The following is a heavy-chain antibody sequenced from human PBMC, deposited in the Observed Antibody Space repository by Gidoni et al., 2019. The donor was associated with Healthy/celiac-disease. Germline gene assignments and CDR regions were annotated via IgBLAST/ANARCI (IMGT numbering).Heavy chain of an antibody. CDR1: GFTFSSYW. CDR3: ARSGTSEDYYYSYMDV. J-gene: IGHJ6*03. CDR2: INSEVSST. V-gene: IGHV3-74*01. Sequence: EVQLVEYGGGLVQPGGSLRLSCAASGFTFSSYWMHWVRQAPGKGLVWVSRINSEVSSTSYADSVKCRFTISRDNAKNTLYLQMNSLRAEATAVYYCARSGTSEDYYYSYMDVWGKGTTVTVSS. D-gene: IGHD1-1*01.